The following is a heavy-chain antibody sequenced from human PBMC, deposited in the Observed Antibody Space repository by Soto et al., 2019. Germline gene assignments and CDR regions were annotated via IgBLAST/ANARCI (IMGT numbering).Heavy chain of an antibody. CDR2: ISSSSSYI. Sequence: PGGSLRLSCAASGFTFSSYSMYWVRQAPGKGLEWVSSISSSSSYIYYADSVKGRFTISRDNAKNSLYLQMNSLRAEDTAVYYCARDGSNYPFYYGMDVWGQGTTVTVSS. J-gene: IGHJ6*02. D-gene: IGHD4-4*01. CDR3: ARDGSNYPFYYGMDV. CDR1: GFTFSSYS. V-gene: IGHV3-21*01.